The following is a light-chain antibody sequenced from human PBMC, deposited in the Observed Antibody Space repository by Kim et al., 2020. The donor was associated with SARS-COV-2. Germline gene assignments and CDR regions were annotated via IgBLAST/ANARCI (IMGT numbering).Light chain of an antibody. CDR3: QHYGDSHT. CDR2: VIS. V-gene: IGKV3-20*01. J-gene: IGKJ1*01. CDR1: QNVPSTY. Sequence: LSPGDRATPSCRASQNVPSTYLACFQQKLGQAPRVLIYVISTRITGVPERFSGGGSGTDFTLTISRLEPEDFAVYYCQHYGDSHTFGQGTKVDIK.